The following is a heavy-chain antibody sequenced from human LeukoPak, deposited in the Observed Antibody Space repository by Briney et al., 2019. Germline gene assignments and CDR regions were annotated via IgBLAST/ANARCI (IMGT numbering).Heavy chain of an antibody. V-gene: IGHV4-34*01. J-gene: IGHJ4*02. Sequence: SETLSLTCAVYGGSFSGYYWSWIRQPPGKGLERIGEINHSGSTNYNPSLKSRVTISVDTSKNQFSLKLSSVTAADTAVYYCARPHYYDSSGYYFIYWGQGTLVTVSS. D-gene: IGHD3-22*01. CDR2: INHSGST. CDR1: GGSFSGYY. CDR3: ARPHYYDSSGYYFIY.